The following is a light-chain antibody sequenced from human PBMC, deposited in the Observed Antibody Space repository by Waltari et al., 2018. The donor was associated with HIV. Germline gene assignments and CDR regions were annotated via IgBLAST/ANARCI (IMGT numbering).Light chain of an antibody. J-gene: IGLJ1*01. CDR2: EVT. Sequence: QSALTQPPSASGSPGQSVTISCTGISRDVGGYNYLSWYQQHPGKAPTLMIYEVTKRPSGVPDRFSGSKSGNTASLTVSGLQAEDEADYYCSSYAGSNNFVFGTGTKVTVL. V-gene: IGLV2-8*01. CDR3: SSYAGSNNFV. CDR1: SRDVGGYNY.